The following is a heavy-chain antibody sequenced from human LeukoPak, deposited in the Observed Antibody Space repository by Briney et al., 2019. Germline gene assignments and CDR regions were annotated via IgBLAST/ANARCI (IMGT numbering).Heavy chain of an antibody. CDR3: ARTHRGSGSYSWLRYYYYMDV. V-gene: IGHV3-74*01. CDR2: INSDGSST. Sequence: GGSLRLSCAASGFTFSSYWMHWVRQAPGKGLVWVSRINSDGSSTSYADSVKGRFTISRDNAKNTLYLQMNSLRAEDTAVYYCARTHRGSGSYSWLRYYYYMDVWGKGTTVTISS. CDR1: GFTFSSYW. D-gene: IGHD3-10*01. J-gene: IGHJ6*03.